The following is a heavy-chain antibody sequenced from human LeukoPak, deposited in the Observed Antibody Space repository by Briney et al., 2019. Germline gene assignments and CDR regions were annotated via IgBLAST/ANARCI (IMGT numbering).Heavy chain of an antibody. CDR3: ARVSIAAAGYYYYYMDV. D-gene: IGHD6-13*01. J-gene: IGHJ6*03. CDR2: INHSGST. Sequence: SETLSLTCAVYGASFSGYYCSWIRQPPGKGLEWIGEINHSGSTTYNPSLKSRITISVDTSKSQFSLKLRSVTAADTAVYYCARVSIAAAGYYYYYMDVWGKGTTVTVSS. CDR1: GASFSGYY. V-gene: IGHV4-34*01.